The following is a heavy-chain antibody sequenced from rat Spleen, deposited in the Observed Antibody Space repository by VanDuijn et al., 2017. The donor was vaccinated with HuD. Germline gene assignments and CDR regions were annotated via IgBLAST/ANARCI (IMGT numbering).Heavy chain of an antibody. Sequence: EVQLVESGGGLVQPGRSLKLSCAASGFTFSNYDMAWVRQAPAKGLEWIASISSGGSSTYYRDSVKGRFTLSRDNAKSTLYLQMDSLRSEDTATYYCAREADIPFHYFDYWGQGVMVTVSS. J-gene: IGHJ2*01. CDR2: ISSGGSST. CDR1: GFTFSNYD. V-gene: IGHV5-25*01. D-gene: IGHD2-3*01. CDR3: AREADIPFHYFDY.